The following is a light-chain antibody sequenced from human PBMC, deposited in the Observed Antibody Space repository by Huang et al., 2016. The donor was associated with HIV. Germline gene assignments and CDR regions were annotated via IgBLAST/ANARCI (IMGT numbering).Light chain of an antibody. CDR2: DAS. Sequence: IVMTQSPGTLSVSPGERATLACRDSQSVSSNLAWYQQKPGQAPRRLIYDASSRAAGIPARFSGSGSGTEVTLTISSLQFEDFAVYSCQQYNNWPPVTFGPGTKVDIK. V-gene: IGKV3-15*01. CDR3: QQYNNWPPVT. J-gene: IGKJ3*01. CDR1: QSVSSN.